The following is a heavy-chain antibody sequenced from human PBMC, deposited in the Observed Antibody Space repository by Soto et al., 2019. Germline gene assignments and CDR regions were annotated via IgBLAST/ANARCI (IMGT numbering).Heavy chain of an antibody. CDR1: GFTFSSYA. Sequence: GGSLRLSCAASGFTFSSYAMSWVRQAPGKGLEWVSAISGSGGSTYYADSVKGRFTISRDNSKNTLYLQMNSLRAEDTAVYYCAKDNRESSSWYNGSGFFDYWGQGTLVTVSS. J-gene: IGHJ4*02. CDR3: AKDNRESSSWYNGSGFFDY. V-gene: IGHV3-23*01. CDR2: ISGSGGST. D-gene: IGHD6-13*01.